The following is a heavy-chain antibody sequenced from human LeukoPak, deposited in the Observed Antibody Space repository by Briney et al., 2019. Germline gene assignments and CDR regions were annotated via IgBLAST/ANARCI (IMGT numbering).Heavy chain of an antibody. Sequence: PGGSLRLSCAASGFTFRSYAMSWVRQAPGKGLEWVSAISGSGGSTDYADSVKGRFTISRDNSKNTLYLQMNSLRAEDTAVYYCANYGLWATPFDYWGQGTLVTVSS. J-gene: IGHJ4*02. CDR1: GFTFRSYA. CDR2: ISGSGGST. D-gene: IGHD3-10*01. V-gene: IGHV3-23*01. CDR3: ANYGLWATPFDY.